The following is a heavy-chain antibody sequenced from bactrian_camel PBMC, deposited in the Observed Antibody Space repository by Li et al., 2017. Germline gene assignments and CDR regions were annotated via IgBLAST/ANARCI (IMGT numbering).Heavy chain of an antibody. D-gene: IGHD6*01. Sequence: GSVQAGGSLRLSCATSGYTYSTYCMGWFRRAPGKEREGVATIASDGRTSYADSVKGRFTISKDNAKNTLYLQMNSLKPEDTAMYYCATDIPPCRYGRALHEGDFLYWGRGTQVTVS. V-gene: IGHV3S53*01. J-gene: IGHJ6*01. CDR1: GYTYSTYC. CDR3: ATDIPPCRYGRALHEGDFLY. CDR2: IASDGRT.